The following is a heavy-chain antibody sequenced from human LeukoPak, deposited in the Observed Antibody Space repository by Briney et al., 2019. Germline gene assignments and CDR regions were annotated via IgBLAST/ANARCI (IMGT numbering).Heavy chain of an antibody. CDR3: ARGGTVGAPEY. V-gene: IGHV3-30-3*01. J-gene: IGHJ4*02. CDR2: ISYDGSNK. Sequence: GGSLRLSCAASGFTFSSCAMHWVRQAPGKGLEWVAVISYDGSNKYYADSVKGRFTISRDNSKNTLYLQMNSLRAEDTAVYYCARGGTVGAPEYWGQGTLVTVSS. D-gene: IGHD1-26*01. CDR1: GFTFSSCA.